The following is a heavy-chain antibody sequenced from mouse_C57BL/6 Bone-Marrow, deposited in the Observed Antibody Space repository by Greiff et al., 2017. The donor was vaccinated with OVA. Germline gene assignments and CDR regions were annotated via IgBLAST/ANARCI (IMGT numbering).Heavy chain of an antibody. CDR1: GFTFSSYA. CDR2: ISDGGSYT. J-gene: IGHJ2*01. V-gene: IGHV5-4*01. CDR3: AREGYYYGSSSFDY. D-gene: IGHD1-1*01. Sequence: EVQLVESGGGLVKPGGSLKLSCAASGFTFSSYAMSWVRQTPEKRLEWVATISDGGSYTYYPDNVKGRFTISRDNAKNNLYLQMSHLKSEDTAMYYCAREGYYYGSSSFDYWGQGTTLTVSS.